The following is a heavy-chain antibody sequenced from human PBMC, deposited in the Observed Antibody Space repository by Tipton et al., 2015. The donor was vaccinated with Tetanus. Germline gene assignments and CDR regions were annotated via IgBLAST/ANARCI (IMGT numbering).Heavy chain of an antibody. CDR2: ISAYNGNT. CDR1: GYTFTSYG. J-gene: IGHJ5*02. Sequence: QLVQSGAEVKKPGASVKVSCKASGYTFTSYGISWVRQAPGQGLEWMGWISAYNGNTNYAQKLQGRVTMTTDTSTSTAYMELRSRRSEGRAVYYCASGIGGVPAPSGWFGPGGQGTLVTVSS. CDR3: ASGIGGVPAPSGWFGP. D-gene: IGHD2-2*01. V-gene: IGHV1-18*01.